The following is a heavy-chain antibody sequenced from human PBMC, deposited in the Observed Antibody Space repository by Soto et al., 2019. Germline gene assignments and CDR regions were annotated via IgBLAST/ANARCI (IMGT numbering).Heavy chain of an antibody. CDR2: IWYDGSNK. J-gene: IGHJ6*02. CDR3: ARDTAMDYYYYGMDV. D-gene: IGHD5-18*01. Sequence: QVQLVESGGGVVQPGRSLRLSCAASGFTFSSYGMYWVRQAPCKGLEWVAVIWYDGSNKYYADSVKGRFTISRDNSKNTLYLQMNSLRAEDTAVYYCARDTAMDYYYYGMDVWGQGTTVTVSS. CDR1: GFTFSSYG. V-gene: IGHV3-33*01.